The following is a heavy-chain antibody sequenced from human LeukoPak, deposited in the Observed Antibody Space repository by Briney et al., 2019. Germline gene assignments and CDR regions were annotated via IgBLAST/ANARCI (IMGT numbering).Heavy chain of an antibody. D-gene: IGHD4-17*01. J-gene: IGHJ6*03. CDR1: GGSISSYY. Sequence: PSETLSLTCSVSGGSISSYYWSWIRQPPGRGLEWIGYIYYSGSTNYNPSLKSRVTISVDTSKNQFSLKLSSVTAADTAVYYCARGRHGDLYYYYYMDVWGKGTTVTISS. V-gene: IGHV4-59*01. CDR3: ARGRHGDLYYYYYMDV. CDR2: IYYSGST.